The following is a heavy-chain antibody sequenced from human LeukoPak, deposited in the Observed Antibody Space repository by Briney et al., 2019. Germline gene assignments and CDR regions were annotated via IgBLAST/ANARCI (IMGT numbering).Heavy chain of an antibody. J-gene: IGHJ4*02. CDR2: IYRSVST. CDR3: ARGIQHFDS. CDR1: GVSISSGGHS. V-gene: IGHV4-30-2*01. Sequence: SETLSLTCAVSGVSISSGGHSWSWIRQPPGKGLEWIGYIYRSVSTYYNPSLKSRVTISVDRSKNQFSLKLSSVTAADTAVYYCARGIQHFDSWGQGTLVTVSS.